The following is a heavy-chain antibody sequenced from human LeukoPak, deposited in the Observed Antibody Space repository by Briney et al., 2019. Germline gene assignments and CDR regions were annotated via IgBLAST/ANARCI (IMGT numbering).Heavy chain of an antibody. V-gene: IGHV3-74*01. J-gene: IGHJ6*02. D-gene: IGHD3-22*01. CDR3: ARVPTYYYESSGPPGGMDV. CDR2: IKSDESST. Sequence: PGGSLRLSCAASGFTFSDYWMHCVRQAPGKGLVWVSRIKSDESSTTYAASVTGRFTISRDNAKNTLYLQLNSLRVEDTAVYYCARVPTYYYESSGPPGGMDVWGQGTTVTVSS. CDR1: GFTFSDYW.